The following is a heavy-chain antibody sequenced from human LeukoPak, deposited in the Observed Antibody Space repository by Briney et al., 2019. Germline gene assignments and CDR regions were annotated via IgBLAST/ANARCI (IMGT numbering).Heavy chain of an antibody. D-gene: IGHD5-18*01. Sequence: GGSLRLSCAASGFNFDDYAMHWVRQVPGKGLEWVSSISWKSGSIGYADSVTGRFTISRDNAKNSLYLQMNSLRTEDTALYYCTKDLRSFVDTTVVTAFDIWGQGTLVTVSS. J-gene: IGHJ3*02. CDR2: ISWKSGSI. CDR1: GFNFDDYA. V-gene: IGHV3-9*01. CDR3: TKDLRSFVDTTVVTAFDI.